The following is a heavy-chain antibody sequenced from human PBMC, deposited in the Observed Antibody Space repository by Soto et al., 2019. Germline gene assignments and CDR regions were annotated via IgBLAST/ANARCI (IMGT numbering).Heavy chain of an antibody. CDR1: GYTFSSYG. J-gene: IGHJ4*02. CDR3: ARVKGDGSGSHYGY. D-gene: IGHD3-10*01. V-gene: IGHV1-18*01. CDR2: ISAYNGNT. Sequence: QVQLVQSGAEVKKPGASVKVSCKASGYTFSSYGISWVRQAPGQGLEWMGWISAYNGNTNYAQKLQGRVTMTTDTSTRTAYMDLRSLRSDDTAIYYCARVKGDGSGSHYGYWGQGTLVTVSS.